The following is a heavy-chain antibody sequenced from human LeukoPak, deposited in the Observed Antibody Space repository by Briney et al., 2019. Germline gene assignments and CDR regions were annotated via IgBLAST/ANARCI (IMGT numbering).Heavy chain of an antibody. Sequence: PSETLSLTCTVSGGSVSSGSYYWSCIRQPPGKGLEWIGYIYYSGSTNYNPSLKSRVTISVDTSKNQFSLKLSSVTAADTAVYYCARVHGKYSGYDSSFDYWGQGTLVTVSS. D-gene: IGHD5-12*01. CDR3: ARVHGKYSGYDSSFDY. CDR2: IYYSGST. J-gene: IGHJ4*02. CDR1: GGSVSSGSYY. V-gene: IGHV4-61*01.